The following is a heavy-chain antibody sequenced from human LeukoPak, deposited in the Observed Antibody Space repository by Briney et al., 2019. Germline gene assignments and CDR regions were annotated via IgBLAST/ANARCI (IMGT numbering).Heavy chain of an antibody. V-gene: IGHV3-23*01. Sequence: GGSLRLSCAASGFTFSSYDMSWVRQAPGKGLEWVSVSSGSGTGGYTHYADSVKGRFTISRDNSKNTLYLQMNSLRAEDTAVYYCARGHSGSSGWYRSLYYFDYWGQGTLVTVSS. CDR2: SSGSGTGGYT. J-gene: IGHJ4*02. CDR3: ARGHSGSSGWYRSLYYFDY. D-gene: IGHD6-19*01. CDR1: GFTFSSYD.